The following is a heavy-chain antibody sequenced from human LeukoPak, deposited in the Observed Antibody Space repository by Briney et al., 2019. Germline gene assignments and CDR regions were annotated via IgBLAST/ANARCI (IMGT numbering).Heavy chain of an antibody. CDR2: ISGYNGDT. CDR1: GYTFTSYG. D-gene: IGHD6-19*01. J-gene: IGHJ3*02. V-gene: IGHV1-18*01. Sequence: ASVKVSCKASGYTFTSYGISWVRQAPGQGLEWMGWISGYNGDTNYAQEFQGRVSMTTDTSTNTGYMELRSLRSDDTAIYYCARRRIVAGTDAFDIWGQGTMVTVSS. CDR3: ARRRIVAGTDAFDI.